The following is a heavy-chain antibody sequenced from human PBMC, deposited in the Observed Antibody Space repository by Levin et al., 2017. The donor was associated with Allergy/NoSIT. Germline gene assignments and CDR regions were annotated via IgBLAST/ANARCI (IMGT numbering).Heavy chain of an antibody. CDR2: IYTSGST. CDR3: ASTAGYSYGRYWYFDL. D-gene: IGHD5-18*01. V-gene: IGHV4-61*02. J-gene: IGHJ2*01. Sequence: SQTLSLTCTVSGGSISSGSYYWSWIRQPAGKGLEWIGRIYTSGSTNYNPSLKSRVTISVDTSKNQFSLKLSSVTAADTAVYYCASTAGYSYGRYWYFDLWGRGTLVTVSS. CDR1: GGSISSGSYY.